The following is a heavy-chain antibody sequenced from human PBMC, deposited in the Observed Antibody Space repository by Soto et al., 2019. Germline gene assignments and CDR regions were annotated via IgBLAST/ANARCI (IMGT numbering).Heavy chain of an antibody. J-gene: IGHJ4*02. CDR1: GGTFSSYT. D-gene: IGHD3-10*01. CDR2: IIPILGIA. Sequence: GASVQVSCKASGGTFSSYTISWVRQARGQGLEWMGRIIPILGIANYAQKFQGRVTITEDKSTSTAYLELSSLRPEDTAVYYCSRDRRYSQRYYGSDYFDYWGQGTLVTVSS. V-gene: IGHV1-69*04. CDR3: SRDRRYSQRYYGSDYFDY.